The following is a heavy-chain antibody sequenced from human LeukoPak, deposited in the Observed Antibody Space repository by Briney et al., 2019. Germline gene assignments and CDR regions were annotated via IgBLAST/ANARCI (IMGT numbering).Heavy chain of an antibody. Sequence: PGGSLRLSCAASGFTFSSYSMNWVRQAPGKGLEWVSSISSSSYIYYADSVKGRFTISRDNAKNSLYLQMNSLGAEDTAVYYCARDLTVSYFDYWGQGTLVTVSS. CDR3: ARDLTVSYFDY. V-gene: IGHV3-21*01. D-gene: IGHD2-8*01. CDR2: ISSSSYI. CDR1: GFTFSSYS. J-gene: IGHJ4*02.